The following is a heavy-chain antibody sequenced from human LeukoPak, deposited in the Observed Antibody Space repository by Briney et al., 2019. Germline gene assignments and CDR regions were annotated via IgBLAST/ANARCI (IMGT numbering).Heavy chain of an antibody. CDR3: AKGSASARPYYFDS. J-gene: IGHJ4*02. CDR1: RFPFNIYA. D-gene: IGHD2-15*01. CDR2: ITGGGGST. Sequence: PGGSLRLSCAASRFPFNIYAMSWVRRAPQKGLEWVSAITGGGGSTYHADSVKGRFTISRDNYQNTLFLQMSSLRAEDSAIFYCAKGSASARPYYFDSWGQGILVTVSS. V-gene: IGHV3-23*01.